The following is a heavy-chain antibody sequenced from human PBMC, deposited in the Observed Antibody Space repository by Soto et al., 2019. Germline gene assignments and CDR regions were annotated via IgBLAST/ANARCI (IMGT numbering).Heavy chain of an antibody. CDR1: GGTFSSYT. Sequence: QVQLVQSGAAVKKPGSSVKVSCKASGGTFSSYTISWVRQAPGQGLEWMGRIIPILGIANYAQKFQGRVTITADKSTSTAYMELSSLRSEDTAVYYCARGDYYDSSGYYVNWGQGTLVTVSS. CDR2: IIPILGIA. V-gene: IGHV1-69*02. D-gene: IGHD3-22*01. CDR3: ARGDYYDSSGYYVN. J-gene: IGHJ4*02.